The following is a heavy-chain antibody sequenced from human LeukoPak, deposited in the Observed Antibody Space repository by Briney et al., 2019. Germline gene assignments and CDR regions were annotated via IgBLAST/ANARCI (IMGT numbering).Heavy chain of an antibody. D-gene: IGHD3-10*01. Sequence: SETLSLACAVYGVSFSGYYWSWIRQPPGKGLEWIGEINHSGSTNYNPSLKSRVTISVDTSKNQFSLKLSSVTAADTAVYYCARHRGQPGAFDIWGQGTKVTVSS. V-gene: IGHV4-34*01. J-gene: IGHJ3*02. CDR3: ARHRGQPGAFDI. CDR2: INHSGST. CDR1: GVSFSGYY.